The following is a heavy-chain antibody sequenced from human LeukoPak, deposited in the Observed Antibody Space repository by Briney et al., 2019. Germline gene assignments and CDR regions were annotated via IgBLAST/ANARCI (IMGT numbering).Heavy chain of an antibody. J-gene: IGHJ4*02. Sequence: TASETLSLTCTVSGGSISSGGYYWSWIRQHPGKGLEWIGYIYYSGSTYYNPSLKSRVTISVDTSKNQFSLKLSSVTAADTAVYYCARGLHCSGGSCYSFDYWGQGTLVTVSS. D-gene: IGHD2-15*01. CDR1: GGSISSGGYY. CDR3: ARGLHCSGGSCYSFDY. V-gene: IGHV4-31*03. CDR2: IYYSGST.